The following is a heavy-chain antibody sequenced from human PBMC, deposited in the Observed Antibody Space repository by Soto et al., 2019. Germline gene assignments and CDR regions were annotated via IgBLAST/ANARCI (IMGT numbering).Heavy chain of an antibody. CDR1: GFTFSSYG. D-gene: IGHD3-10*01. V-gene: IGHV3-33*01. CDR3: ARDRITMVRGALYYFDY. J-gene: IGHJ4*02. Sequence: SLRLSCAASGFTFSSYGMHWVRQAPGKGLEWVAVIWYDGSNKYYADSVKGRFTISRDNSKNTLYLQMNSLRAEDTAVYYCARDRITMVRGALYYFDYWGQGTLVTVSS. CDR2: IWYDGSNK.